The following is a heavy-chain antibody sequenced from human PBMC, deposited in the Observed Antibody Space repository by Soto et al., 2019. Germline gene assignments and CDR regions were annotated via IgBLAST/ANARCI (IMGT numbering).Heavy chain of an antibody. D-gene: IGHD6-6*01. CDR2: IYYSGST. CDR1: GGSISSYY. V-gene: IGHV4-59*08. Sequence: SETLSLTCTVSGGSISSYYWSWIRQPPGKGLEWIGYIYYSGSTNYNPSLKSRVTISVDTSKNQFSLKLSSVTAADTAVYYCARLGDGSSSKGAFDYWGQGTLVTVSS. J-gene: IGHJ4*02. CDR3: ARLGDGSSSKGAFDY.